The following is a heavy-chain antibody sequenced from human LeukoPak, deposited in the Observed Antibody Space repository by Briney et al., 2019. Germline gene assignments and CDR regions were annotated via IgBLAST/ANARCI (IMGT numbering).Heavy chain of an antibody. CDR2: IGYEGSNK. CDR1: GFTFSSYG. Sequence: PGGSLRLSCAASGFTFSSYGMHWVRQAPGKGLEWVAFIGYEGSNKYYADSVKGRFTISRDNSKNTLYLQMNSLRAEDTAVYYCAKDRYCSSTSCYGGYRFDPWGQGTLVTVSS. J-gene: IGHJ5*02. V-gene: IGHV3-30*02. CDR3: AKDRYCSSTSCYGGYRFDP. D-gene: IGHD2-2*01.